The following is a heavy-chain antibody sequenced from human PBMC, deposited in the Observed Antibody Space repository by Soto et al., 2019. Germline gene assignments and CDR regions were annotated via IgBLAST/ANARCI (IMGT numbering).Heavy chain of an antibody. CDR1: GGSFSGHY. CDR2: INESGST. CDR3: ARGGKLWLGLRLNYYYGMDV. J-gene: IGHJ6*02. Sequence: SETLSLTCAVYGGSFSGHYWSWIRQPPGKGLEWIGEINESGSTKYNPSLKSRVTTSLDTSKNQFSLKLSSVTDADTAVYYCARGGKLWLGLRLNYYYGMDVWGQGTTVTVS. D-gene: IGHD3-10*01. V-gene: IGHV4-34*01.